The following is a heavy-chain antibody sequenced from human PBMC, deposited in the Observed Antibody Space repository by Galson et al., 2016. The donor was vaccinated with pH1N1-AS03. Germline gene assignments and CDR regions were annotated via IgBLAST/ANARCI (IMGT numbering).Heavy chain of an antibody. CDR2: ISADGINT. D-gene: IGHD1-1*01. CDR3: AKTTGGVSKSGAFDV. Sequence: SLRLSCAASGFTFNTYAMNWVRQAPGKGLEWVSSISADGINTYYADSLKGRFTISRDNSRNTVSLQMNSLRVEDTAVYYCAKTTGGVSKSGAFDVWGQGTMVTASS. V-gene: IGHV3-23*01. J-gene: IGHJ3*01. CDR1: GFTFNTYA.